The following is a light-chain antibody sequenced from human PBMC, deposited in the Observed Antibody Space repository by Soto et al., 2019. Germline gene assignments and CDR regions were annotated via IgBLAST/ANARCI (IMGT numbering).Light chain of an antibody. CDR1: SSDVGGYNY. Sequence: ALTQPASVSGSPGQSITISCTGTSSDVGGYNYVSWYQQHPGKAPKLMIYDVSNRPSGVSNRFSGSKSGNTASLTISGLQAEDEADYYCSSYTSSSTLFGGGTKVTVL. J-gene: IGLJ2*01. CDR3: SSYTSSSTL. V-gene: IGLV2-14*01. CDR2: DVS.